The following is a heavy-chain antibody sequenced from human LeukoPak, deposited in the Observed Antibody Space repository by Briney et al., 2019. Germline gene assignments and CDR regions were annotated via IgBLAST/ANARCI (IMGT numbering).Heavy chain of an antibody. CDR2: IYTSGTT. CDR3: ASLNMRCSGGSCYDNWFDP. V-gene: IGHV4-4*07. Sequence: PSETLSLTCTVSGGSITTFFWSWIRQPAGKGLEWIGRIYTSGTTNYNPSLKSRVTMSVDTSKNQFSLNLTSVTVADTAVYYCASLNMRCSGGSCYDNWFDPWGQGTLVTVSS. J-gene: IGHJ5*02. D-gene: IGHD2-15*01. CDR1: GGSITTFF.